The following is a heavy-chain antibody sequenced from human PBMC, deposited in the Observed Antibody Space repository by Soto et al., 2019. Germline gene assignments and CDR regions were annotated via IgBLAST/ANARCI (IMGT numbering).Heavy chain of an antibody. Sequence: EVQLLESGGGLVQPGGSLRLSCAASGFTFSTYAMSWVRQAPGKGPEWVSAISGSGGTTYYADSVKGRFTLSRDNSKDTLYLQMNSLRAEDTALYFCAKHLSGSDLFDNCGLGTQVTVSS. J-gene: IGHJ4*02. CDR3: AKHLSGSDLFDN. V-gene: IGHV3-23*01. CDR1: GFTFSTYA. D-gene: IGHD1-26*01. CDR2: ISGSGGTT.